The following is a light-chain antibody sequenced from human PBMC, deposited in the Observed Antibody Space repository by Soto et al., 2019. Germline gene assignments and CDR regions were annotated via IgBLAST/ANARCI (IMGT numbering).Light chain of an antibody. CDR2: DDS. Sequence: EIQMTQSPSTLSASVGDRGTTTCRASQSISSWLAWYQQKPAKDPKLMIYDDSSLESGVPSRLSRIGSGTEFTLNIRRLHPDELATYYCQMYNSYSASFGQGT. CDR1: QSISSW. CDR3: QMYNSYSAS. V-gene: IGKV1-5*01. J-gene: IGKJ1*01.